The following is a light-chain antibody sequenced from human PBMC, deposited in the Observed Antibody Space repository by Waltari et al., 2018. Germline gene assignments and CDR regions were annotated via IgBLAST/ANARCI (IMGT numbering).Light chain of an antibody. CDR2: AAS. CDR3: QQSSSSPQSS. CDR1: QSITTY. V-gene: IGKV1-39*01. J-gene: IGKJ5*01. Sequence: DIQMTQSPSSLSASVGDRVTITCRARQSITTYLNWYQQKPGKAPKLLIYAASSLRNGVPSRCSGSGSGTDFTLTISRLQPEDFATYYCQQSSSSPQSSFGQGTRLEIK.